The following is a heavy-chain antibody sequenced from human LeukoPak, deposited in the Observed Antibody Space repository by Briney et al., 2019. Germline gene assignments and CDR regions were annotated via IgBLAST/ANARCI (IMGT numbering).Heavy chain of an antibody. CDR3: ARGGEGSDAFDI. Sequence: SVKVSCKASGGTFSSYAISWVRQAPGQGLEWMGGIIPIFGTANYAQKFQGRVTITADESTSTAYMELSSLRSEDTAVYYCARGGEGSDAFDIWGQGTMVTVSS. J-gene: IGHJ3*02. CDR2: IIPIFGTA. D-gene: IGHD3-16*01. CDR1: GGTFSSYA. V-gene: IGHV1-69*13.